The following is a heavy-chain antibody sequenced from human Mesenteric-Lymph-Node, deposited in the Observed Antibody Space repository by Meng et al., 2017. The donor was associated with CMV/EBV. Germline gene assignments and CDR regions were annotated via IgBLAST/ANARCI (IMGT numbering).Heavy chain of an antibody. CDR3: ARYGFSTSWFWESRMEYYGMDV. D-gene: IGHD2-2*01. V-gene: IGHV1-8*01. CDR2: MNPNSVHT. J-gene: IGHJ6*02. Sequence: ASVKVSCKASGYTFTNYDIIWVRQAPGQGLEWMGWMNPNSVHTGYAQKFQGRITMTRNISVSTAYMELSSLRSEDTAVYYCARYGFSTSWFWESRMEYYGMDVWGQGTTVTVSS. CDR1: GYTFTNYD.